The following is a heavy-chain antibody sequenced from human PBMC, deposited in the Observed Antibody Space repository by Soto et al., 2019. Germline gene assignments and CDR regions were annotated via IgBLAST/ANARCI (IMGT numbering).Heavy chain of an antibody. J-gene: IGHJ5*01. V-gene: IGHV1-69*01. CDR2: IIPMFGTT. CDR3: ARASIHGSSWYFWFDP. D-gene: IGHD6-13*01. Sequence: QVQLVQSGAEVRKPGSSVKVSCKASGGTFSRYAINWVRQAPGQGLEWMGGIIPMFGTTNYAQKFKGRVTITAKESTSTVYMELNTLRSEDAAVYYCARASIHGSSWYFWFDPWGQGTLVTVSS. CDR1: GGTFSRYA.